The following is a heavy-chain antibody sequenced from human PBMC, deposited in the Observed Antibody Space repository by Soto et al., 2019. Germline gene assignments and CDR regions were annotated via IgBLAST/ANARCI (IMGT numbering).Heavy chain of an antibody. J-gene: IGHJ6*02. Sequence: SQTLSLTCAISGDSVSSNSAAWNWIRQSPSRGLEWLGRTYYRSKWYNDYAVSVKSRITINPDTSKNQFSLQLNSVTPEDTAVYYCARGSRWIAASRGSPYGMDVWGQGTTVTVSS. CDR3: ARGSRWIAASRGSPYGMDV. V-gene: IGHV6-1*01. CDR2: TYYRSKWYN. CDR1: GDSVSSNSAA. D-gene: IGHD6-6*01.